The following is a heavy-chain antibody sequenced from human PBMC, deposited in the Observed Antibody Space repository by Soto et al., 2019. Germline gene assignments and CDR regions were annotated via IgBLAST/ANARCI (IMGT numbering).Heavy chain of an antibody. J-gene: IGHJ6*02. V-gene: IGHV3-53*01. CDR2: ICGDGAT. Sequence: PGESLKISCAAFGFTDSSNYMSWVRQAPGKGLEWVSVICGDGATYYADPVKGRFTISRDTSKNKLFLQMNSLRAEDTAVYYRARDPKGFWSGSSYYYYGMDVWGQGTTVTVSS. CDR1: GFTDSSNY. CDR3: ARDPKGFWSGSSYYYYGMDV. D-gene: IGHD3-3*01.